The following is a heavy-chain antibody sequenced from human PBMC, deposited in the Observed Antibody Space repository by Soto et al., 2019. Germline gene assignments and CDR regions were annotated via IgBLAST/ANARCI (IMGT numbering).Heavy chain of an antibody. D-gene: IGHD3-22*01. CDR1: GFSFTNAW. Sequence: EVQLVEPGGGLVKPGGSLKLSCAASGFSFTNAWMNWVRQAPGKGLAWVGRIKGKRHGGTTDYAEPVKGRITLSRDDSANRLYLQMNSWKAEDLAVYYSTAVLYDSGGVDNGGQGTLVSVST. CDR2: IKGKRHGGTT. J-gene: IGHJ4*02. CDR3: TAVLYDSGGVDN. V-gene: IGHV3-15*07.